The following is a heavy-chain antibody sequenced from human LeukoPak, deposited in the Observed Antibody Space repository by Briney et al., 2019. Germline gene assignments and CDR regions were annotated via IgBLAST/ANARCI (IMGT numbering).Heavy chain of an antibody. V-gene: IGHV3-21*01. Sequence: GGSLRPSCAASGFTFSSSSMTWVRQAPGRGLEWVSSISSSSSYIYYADSVKGRFTNSRDNAKNSMYLQMNSLRAEDTAVYYCARVGAAAGGAYFDYWGQGTLVTVSS. CDR1: GFTFSSSS. CDR2: ISSSSSYI. J-gene: IGHJ4*02. CDR3: ARVGAAAGGAYFDY. D-gene: IGHD6-13*01.